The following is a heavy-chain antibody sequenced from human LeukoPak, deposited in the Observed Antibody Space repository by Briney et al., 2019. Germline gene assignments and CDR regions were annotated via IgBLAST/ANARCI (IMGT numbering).Heavy chain of an antibody. CDR3: ARAPHYCSSTSCYPYFFDY. D-gene: IGHD2-2*01. CDR2: IYHSGST. CDR1: GGSISSYY. J-gene: IGHJ4*02. Sequence: SETLSLTCTVSGGSISSYYWSWIRQAPGKGLEWIGYIYHSGSTYYNPSLKSRVTISVDRSKNQFSLKLSSVTAADTAVYYCARAPHYCSSTSCYPYFFDYWGQGTLVTVSS. V-gene: IGHV4-59*12.